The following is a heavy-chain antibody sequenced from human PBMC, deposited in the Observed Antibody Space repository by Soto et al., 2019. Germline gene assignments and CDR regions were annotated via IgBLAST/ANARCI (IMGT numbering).Heavy chain of an antibody. J-gene: IGHJ3*02. D-gene: IGHD3-16*01. Sequence: SETLSLTCTISGGSISSSNYFWGWIRQPPGRGLEWIGSIFYSGSTSYNSSLKSRVTISVDTSKNQFSLRLSSVTAADTAVYYCASPTLGAFDIWGQGTMVTVSS. CDR2: IFYSGST. CDR3: ASPTLGAFDI. V-gene: IGHV4-39*01. CDR1: GGSISSSNYF.